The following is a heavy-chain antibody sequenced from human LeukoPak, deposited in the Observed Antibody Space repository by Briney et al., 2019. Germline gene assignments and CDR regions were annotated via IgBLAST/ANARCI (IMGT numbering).Heavy chain of an antibody. V-gene: IGHV3-30*18. CDR2: VSYDGSET. CDR3: AQPRPSYSTVTAFEY. CDR1: GYTFSTYG. J-gene: IGHJ4*02. Sequence: GRSLRLSCVVSGYTFSTYGMHWVRQAPGKGLEWVGVVSYDGSETYYGDSVRGRFTIARDNSRNTLYLQLNSLRVEDTAVYYCAQPRPSYSTVTAFEYWGQGTLVTVTS. D-gene: IGHD4-17*01.